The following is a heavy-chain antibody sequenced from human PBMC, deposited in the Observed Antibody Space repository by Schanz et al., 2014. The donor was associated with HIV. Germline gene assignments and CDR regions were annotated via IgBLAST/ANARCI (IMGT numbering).Heavy chain of an antibody. CDR3: ARDTVRGVKDSMDV. D-gene: IGHD3-10*01. CDR1: GFTFDDYA. CDR2: ISWNSGSI. Sequence: EVQLVESGGGLVQPGRSLRLSCAASGFTFDDYAMHWVRQAPGKGLEWVSGISWNSGSIGYADSVKGRFTISRDNAKNSLYLQMNSLRAEDTAVYYCARDTVRGVKDSMDVWGQGTTVTVSS. V-gene: IGHV3-9*01. J-gene: IGHJ6*02.